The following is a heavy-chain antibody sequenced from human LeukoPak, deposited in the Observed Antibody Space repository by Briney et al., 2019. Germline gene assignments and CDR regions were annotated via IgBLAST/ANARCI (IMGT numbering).Heavy chain of an antibody. D-gene: IGHD3-22*01. CDR1: GFTFSSYW. J-gene: IGHJ4*02. CDR2: IKQDGSEK. V-gene: IGHV3-7*01. Sequence: GGSLRLSCAASGFTFSSYWMSWVRQAPGKGLEWVANIKQDGSEKYYVDSVMGRFTISRDNAKNSLYLQMNSLRAEDTAVYYCARGTYYYDSSGYYYFDYWGQGTLVTVSS. CDR3: ARGTYYYDSSGYYYFDY.